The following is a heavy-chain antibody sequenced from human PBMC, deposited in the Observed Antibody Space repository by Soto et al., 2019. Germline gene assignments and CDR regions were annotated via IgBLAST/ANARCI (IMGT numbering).Heavy chain of an antibody. J-gene: IGHJ4*02. CDR2: ISGSGGST. Sequence: EVQLLESGGGLVQPGGSLRLSCAASGFTFSSYAMSWVRQAPGKGLEWVSAISGSGGSTYYADSVKGRFTISRDNSKNTLYLQMNSLRAEDTALYYCAKEGYGPTGDTPGFDYWGQGTLVTVSS. CDR1: GFTFSSYA. V-gene: IGHV3-23*01. CDR3: AKEGYGPTGDTPGFDY. D-gene: IGHD4-17*01.